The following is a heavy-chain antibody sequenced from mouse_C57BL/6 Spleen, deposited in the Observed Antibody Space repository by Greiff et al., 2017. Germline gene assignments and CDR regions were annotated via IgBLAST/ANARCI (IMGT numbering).Heavy chain of an antibody. CDR2: IRNKANGYTT. D-gene: IGHD4-1*01. CDR1: GFTFTDYY. J-gene: IGHJ4*01. Sequence: EVKLVESGGGLVQPGGSLSLSCAASGFTFTDYYMSWVRQPPGKALEWLGFIRNKANGYTTEYSASVKGRFTISRDNSQSILYLQMNALRAEDSATYYCARFNWDGGYAMDYWGQGTSVTVSS. V-gene: IGHV7-3*01. CDR3: ARFNWDGGYAMDY.